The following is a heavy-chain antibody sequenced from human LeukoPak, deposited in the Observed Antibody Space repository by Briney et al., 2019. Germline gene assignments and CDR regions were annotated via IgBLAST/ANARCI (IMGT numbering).Heavy chain of an antibody. CDR3: ARVPDYDFWSGSRDES. J-gene: IGHJ4*02. CDR1: GFTVSSNY. Sequence: GGSLRLSCAASGFTVSSNYMSWVRQAPGKGLEWVSVIYSGGSTYYADSVKGRFTISRDNSKNTLYLQMNSLRAEDTAVYYCARVPDYDFWSGSRDESWGQGTLVTVSS. V-gene: IGHV3-53*01. CDR2: IYSGGST. D-gene: IGHD3-3*01.